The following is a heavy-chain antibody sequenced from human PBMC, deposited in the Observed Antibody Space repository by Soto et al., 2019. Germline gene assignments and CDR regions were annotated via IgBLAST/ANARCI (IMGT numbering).Heavy chain of an antibody. V-gene: IGHV3-64*01. CDR3: AVRARADFYYMDV. J-gene: IGHJ6*03. D-gene: IGHD6-6*01. CDR2: ISSNGVGT. CDR1: GFTLSSYA. Sequence: EVQLAESGGGLAQPGGSLRLSCAASGFTLSSYAMDWVRQAPGKGLEYVSGISSNGVGTYYANSVQGRFTISRDNSKNTVYLQMGSLRPEDMAVYYCAVRARADFYYMDVWGKGTTVTVSS.